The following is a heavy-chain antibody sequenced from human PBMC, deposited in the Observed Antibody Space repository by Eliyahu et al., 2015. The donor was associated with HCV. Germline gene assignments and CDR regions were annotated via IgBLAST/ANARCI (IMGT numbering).Heavy chain of an antibody. J-gene: IGHJ5*02. D-gene: IGHD3-3*01. CDR1: GGSISXSYYY. CDR2: IYYSGDT. V-gene: IGHV4-39*01. Sequence: QLQLQQSGPGLVKPSGTLSLKCTXSGGSISXSYYYWGWIRQPPGXGLEWIGTIYYSGDTYYXQSLESRVTISVDPSQNEISLTLSAVTAADTAVYYCASSHHDRLNWFDPWGQGTQVTVSS. CDR3: ASSHHDRLNWFDP.